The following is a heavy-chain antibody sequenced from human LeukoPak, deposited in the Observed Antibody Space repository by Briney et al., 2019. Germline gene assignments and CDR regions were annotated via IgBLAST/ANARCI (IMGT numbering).Heavy chain of an antibody. CDR1: GFTFSTYS. V-gene: IGHV3-21*01. CDR3: ARVGIAAAGTYWFDP. CDR2: ISSTSSYI. D-gene: IGHD6-13*01. J-gene: IGHJ5*02. Sequence: PGGSLRLSCAASGFTFSTYSMNWVRQAPGKGLEWVSSISSTSSYIYYADSVKGRFTISRDNAKNSLYLQMNSLRAEDTAVYYCARVGIAAAGTYWFDPWGQGTLVTASS.